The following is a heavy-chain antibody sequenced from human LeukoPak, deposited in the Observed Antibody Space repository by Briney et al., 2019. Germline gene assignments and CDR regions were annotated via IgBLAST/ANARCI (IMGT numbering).Heavy chain of an antibody. V-gene: IGHV5-51*01. CDR3: TRGCSGGSCSRDAMDV. J-gene: IGHJ6*02. CDR2: IFPIDSET. Sequence: GESLKISCKASGYSFSSAWIAWVRQMPGKGLEWMGIIFPIDSETTYSPSFQGQVTISADKSISTAYLQWSSLKASDTAMYYCTRGCSGGSCSRDAMDVWGQGTMVTVSS. CDR1: GYSFSSAW. D-gene: IGHD2-15*01.